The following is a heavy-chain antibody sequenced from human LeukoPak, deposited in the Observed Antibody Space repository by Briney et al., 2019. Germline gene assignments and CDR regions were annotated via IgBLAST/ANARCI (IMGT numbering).Heavy chain of an antibody. CDR1: GYTFTSYY. CDR2: INPSGGST. J-gene: IGHJ5*02. V-gene: IGHV1-46*01. CDR3: ARAPPQGQDYYDSSGYKYNWFDP. Sequence: ASVKVSCKASGYTFTSYYMHWVRQAPGQGLEWMGIINPSGGSTSYAQKFQGRVTMTRDTSTSTVYMELSSLRSEDTAVYYCARAPPQGQDYYDSSGYKYNWFDPWGQGILVTVSS. D-gene: IGHD3-22*01.